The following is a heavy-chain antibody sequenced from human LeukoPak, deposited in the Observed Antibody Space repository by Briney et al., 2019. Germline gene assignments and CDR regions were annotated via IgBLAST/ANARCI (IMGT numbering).Heavy chain of an antibody. Sequence: GGSLRLSCTASGFTFSSYAMSWVRQAPGKGLEWVSAISGSGGSTYYADSVKGRFTISRDNSKNTLYLQMNSLRAEDTAVYYCANGGIQLWSDYWGQGTLVTVSS. D-gene: IGHD5-18*01. J-gene: IGHJ4*02. CDR2: ISGSGGST. CDR1: GFTFSSYA. CDR3: ANGGIQLWSDY. V-gene: IGHV3-23*01.